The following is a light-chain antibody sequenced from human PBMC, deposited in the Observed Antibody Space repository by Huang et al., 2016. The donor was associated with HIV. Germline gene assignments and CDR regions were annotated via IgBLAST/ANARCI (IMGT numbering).Light chain of an antibody. V-gene: IGKV3-11*01. CDR3: QHRSSWSLT. CDR2: DVS. CDR1: QSVSEY. Sequence: EVVLTQSPAILSLSPGARATLSCRASQSVSEYLAWYQQKPGQAPRLLIYDVSNRATGIPARFSGSGSGTDFTLTIDSLEPEDFAVYYCQHRSSWSLTFGGGTKVEIK. J-gene: IGKJ4*01.